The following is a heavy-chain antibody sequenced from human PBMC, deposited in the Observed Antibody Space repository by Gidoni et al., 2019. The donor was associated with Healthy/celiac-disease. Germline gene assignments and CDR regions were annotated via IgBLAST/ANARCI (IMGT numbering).Heavy chain of an antibody. V-gene: IGHV3-74*01. J-gene: IGHJ4*02. Sequence: EVQLVESGGGLVQPGGSLRLSCAASGFTFSSYWMHWFRQAPGKGLVWVSRINSDGSSTSYADSVKGRFTISRDNAKNTLYLQMNSLRAEDTAVYYCARGLGYCSGGSCPPGHWGQGTLVTVSS. CDR3: ARGLGYCSGGSCPPGH. D-gene: IGHD2-15*01. CDR1: GFTFSSYW. CDR2: INSDGSST.